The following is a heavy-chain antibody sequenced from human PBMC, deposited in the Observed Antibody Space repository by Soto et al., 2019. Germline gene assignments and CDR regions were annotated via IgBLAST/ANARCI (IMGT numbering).Heavy chain of an antibody. J-gene: IGHJ6*02. Sequence: GASVKVSCKASGYTFTGYYMHWVRQAPGQGLEWMGWINPNSGGTNYAQKFQGWVTMTGDTSISTAYMELSRLRSDDTAVYYCARDGYNYRTGGGYYYGMDVWGQGTTVTVSS. CDR3: ARDGYNYRTGGGYYYGMDV. V-gene: IGHV1-2*04. D-gene: IGHD5-12*01. CDR2: INPNSGGT. CDR1: GYTFTGYY.